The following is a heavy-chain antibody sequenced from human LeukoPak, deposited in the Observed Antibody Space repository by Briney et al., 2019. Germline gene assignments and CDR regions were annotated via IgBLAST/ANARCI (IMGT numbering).Heavy chain of an antibody. CDR1: GYTFTGYY. CDR3: ARERVSYYDSSGYYLGIDY. J-gene: IGHJ4*02. V-gene: IGHV1-2*02. Sequence: ASVKVSCQASGYTFTGYYMHWVRQAPGQGVAWMGWINPNSGGTKYAQKFQGRVTRIRDTSISTAYMELRRLRSDETAVYYGARERVSYYDSSGYYLGIDYWGQGTLVTVSS. CDR2: INPNSGGT. D-gene: IGHD3-22*01.